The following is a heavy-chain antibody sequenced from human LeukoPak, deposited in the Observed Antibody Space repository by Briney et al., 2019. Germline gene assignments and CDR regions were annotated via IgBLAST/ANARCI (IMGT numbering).Heavy chain of an antibody. CDR2: INHSGST. V-gene: IGHV4-34*01. D-gene: IGHD5-18*01. J-gene: IGHJ4*02. CDR3: ARVRLRGYSYGYGVDY. Sequence: SETLSLTCAVYGGPFSGYYWSWIRQPPGKGLEWIGEINHSGSTNYNPSLKSRVTISVDTSKNQFSLKLSSVTAADTAVYYCARVRLRGYSYGYGVDYWGQGTLVTVSS. CDR1: GGPFSGYY.